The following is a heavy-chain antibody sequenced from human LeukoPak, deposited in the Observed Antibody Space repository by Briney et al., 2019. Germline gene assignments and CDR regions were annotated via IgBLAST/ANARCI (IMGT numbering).Heavy chain of an antibody. V-gene: IGHV1-69*05. Sequence: SVKVSCKASGGTFSSYAISWVRQAPGQGLEWMGGIIPIFGTANYAQKFQGRVTITTDESTSTAYMELSSLRSEDTAVYYCARGAQLLNWFDPWGQGTLVTVSS. J-gene: IGHJ5*02. CDR2: IIPIFGTA. CDR3: ARGAQLLNWFDP. CDR1: GGTFSSYA. D-gene: IGHD6-6*01.